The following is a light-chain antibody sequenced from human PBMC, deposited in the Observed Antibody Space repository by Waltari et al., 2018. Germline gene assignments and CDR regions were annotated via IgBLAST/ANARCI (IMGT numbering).Light chain of an antibody. Sequence: QSALTQPVSVSGSPGQSVTISCTGTSNTVADYNLVSWFQHHPDQPPKLLIFYVSKRPSGVSNRFSGSKSGNTASLTISGLQTEDEADYYCCSYSTGGSWMFGGGTKLTVL. CDR1: SNTVADYNL. CDR2: YVS. V-gene: IGLV2-23*02. CDR3: CSYSTGGSWM. J-gene: IGLJ3*02.